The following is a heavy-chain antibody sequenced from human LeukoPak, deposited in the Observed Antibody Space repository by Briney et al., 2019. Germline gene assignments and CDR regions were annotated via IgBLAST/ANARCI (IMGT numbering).Heavy chain of an antibody. Sequence: SLRLSCAPSGFTFSSHWMSWVRQAPGTGLEWVANIKQDGSEKYYVDSVKGRFTISRDNAKNSLYLQMDSLRAEDTAGYYCAREGIRRGPYYFDYWGQGTLVTVSS. J-gene: IGHJ4*02. CDR1: GFTFSSHW. CDR2: IKQDGSEK. CDR3: AREGIRRGPYYFDY. D-gene: IGHD2-21*01. V-gene: IGHV3-7*01.